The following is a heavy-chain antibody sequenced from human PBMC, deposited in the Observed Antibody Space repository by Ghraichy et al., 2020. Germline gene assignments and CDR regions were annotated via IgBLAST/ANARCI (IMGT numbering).Heavy chain of an antibody. CDR3: ARHEIQPLISGPYFDY. CDR1: GGSISSYY. V-gene: IGHV4-4*09. CDR2: IYTSGST. D-gene: IGHD6-25*01. J-gene: IGHJ4*02. Sequence: SETLSLTCTVSGGSISSYYWSWIRQPPGKGLEWIGYIYTSGSTNYNPSLKSRVTISVDTSKNQFSLKLSSVTAADTAVYYCARHEIQPLISGPYFDYWGQGTLVTVSS.